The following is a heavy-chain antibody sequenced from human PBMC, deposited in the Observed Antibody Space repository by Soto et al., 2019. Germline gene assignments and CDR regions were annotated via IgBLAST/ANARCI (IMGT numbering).Heavy chain of an antibody. V-gene: IGHV3-48*03. Sequence: PGWSLRLSCAASGFTFSSYEMNWVHQAPGKGLEWVSYISSSGSTIYYADSVKGRFTISRDNAKNSLYLQMNSLRAEDTAVYYCAGLTTVTPPYYYGMDVWGQGTTVTVSS. CDR1: GFTFSSYE. D-gene: IGHD4-17*01. CDR3: AGLTTVTPPYYYGMDV. CDR2: ISSSGSTI. J-gene: IGHJ6*02.